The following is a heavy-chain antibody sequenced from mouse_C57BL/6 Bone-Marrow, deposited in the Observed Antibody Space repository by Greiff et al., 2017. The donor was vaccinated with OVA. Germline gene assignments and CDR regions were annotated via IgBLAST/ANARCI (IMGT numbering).Heavy chain of an antibody. CDR1: GYSFTGYY. Sequence: EVHLQQSGPELVKPGASVKISCKASGYSFTGYYMNWVKQSPEKSLEWIGEINPSTGGTTYNQKFKAKATLTVDKSSSTAYMQLKSLTSEDSAVYYCARGGTSPFAYGGQGTLVTVSA. J-gene: IGHJ3*01. CDR3: ARGGTSPFAY. V-gene: IGHV1-42*01. CDR2: INPSTGGT. D-gene: IGHD4-1*01.